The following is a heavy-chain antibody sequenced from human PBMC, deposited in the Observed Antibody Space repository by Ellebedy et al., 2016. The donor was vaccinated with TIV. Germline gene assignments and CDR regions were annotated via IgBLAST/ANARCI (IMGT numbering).Heavy chain of an antibody. Sequence: GESLKISCKGSGYRFTGYWIGWVRQMPGKGLEWMGVIYPGDSDTRYSPSFQGHVTISADTSISTAYLQWSSLKASDSAVYFCARLDLGSTAVGPASWFFDLWGRGTLVTVSS. CDR3: ARLDLGSTAVGPASWFFDL. J-gene: IGHJ2*01. V-gene: IGHV5-51*01. D-gene: IGHD6-19*01. CDR1: GYRFTGYW. CDR2: IYPGDSDT.